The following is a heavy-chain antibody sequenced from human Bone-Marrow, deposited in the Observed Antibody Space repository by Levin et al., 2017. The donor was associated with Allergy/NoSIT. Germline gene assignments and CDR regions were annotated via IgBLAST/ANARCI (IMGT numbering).Heavy chain of an antibody. CDR3: ARDPMTCSGGSCYHFDY. V-gene: IGHV3-21*01. CDR1: GFPFRNSN. CDR2: VSISGDHI. J-gene: IGHJ4*02. D-gene: IGHD2-15*01. Sequence: LSLTCAASGFPFRNSNMHWVRQSPGKGLEWVSSVSISGDHIYYTDSVKGRFTISRDNAKNSLYLQMNDLRAEDTAVYYCARDPMTCSGGSCYHFDYWGQGTLVTVSS.